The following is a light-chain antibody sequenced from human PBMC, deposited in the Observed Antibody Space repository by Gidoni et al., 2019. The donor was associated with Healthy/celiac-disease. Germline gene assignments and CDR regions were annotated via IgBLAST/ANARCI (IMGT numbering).Light chain of an antibody. CDR3: QQYYSTPFT. CDR1: QSVLYSSNNNNY. V-gene: IGKV4-1*01. CDR2: WSS. J-gene: IGKJ3*01. Sequence: EIVMTQSPDSLAVSLGERANINCKSSQSVLYSSNNNNYLAWYQLKPGQPPKLLIYWSSTRDSCVPDRFSGSGSGTDFTLTISSLQAEYVAFYYCQQYYSTPFTFGPGTKVDIK.